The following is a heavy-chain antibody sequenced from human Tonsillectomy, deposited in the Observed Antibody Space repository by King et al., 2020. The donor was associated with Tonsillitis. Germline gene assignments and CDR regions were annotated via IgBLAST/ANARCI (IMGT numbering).Heavy chain of an antibody. CDR2: IYYNGNT. CDR1: GGFVSSSSYY. D-gene: IGHD6-19*01. J-gene: IGHJ2*01. V-gene: IGHV4-39*01. CDR3: ASPGGSGWNWYFGL. Sequence: QLQLQESGPGLVKPSETLSLSCTVSGGFVSSSSYYWGWIRQPPGKGLEWIGNIYYNGNTYYSPSLKSRVTISVDTSKNQLSLKLSSVTAADTAVYYCASPGGSGWNWYFGLWGRGALVTVSS.